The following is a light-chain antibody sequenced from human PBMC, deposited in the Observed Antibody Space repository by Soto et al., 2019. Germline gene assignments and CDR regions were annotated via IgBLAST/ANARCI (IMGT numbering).Light chain of an antibody. CDR2: AAS. V-gene: IGKV1-39*01. CDR3: QQSYSSPWT. CDR1: QTITNY. J-gene: IGKJ1*01. Sequence: DIQMTQSPSSLSASVGDRVTITCRASQTITNYLNWYQQKPGKAPKLLIYAASTLLSGVPSRFTGGGSATDFPLTIDSLQPEDFATYFCQQSYSSPWTFGQGTKVEI.